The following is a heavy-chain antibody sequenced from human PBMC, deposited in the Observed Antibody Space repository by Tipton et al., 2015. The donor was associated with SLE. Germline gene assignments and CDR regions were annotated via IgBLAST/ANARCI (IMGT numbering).Heavy chain of an antibody. CDR1: GGSLSGYY. CDR3: ARGYSSSWLYYYGMDV. D-gene: IGHD6-13*01. J-gene: IGHJ6*02. CDR2: INHSGST. V-gene: IGHV4-34*01. Sequence: TLSLTCAVYGGSLSGYYWSWIRQPPGKGLEWIGEINHSGSTNYNPSLKSRVTISVDTSKNQFSLKLRSVTAADTAVYYCARGYSSSWLYYYGMDVWGQGTTVTVSS.